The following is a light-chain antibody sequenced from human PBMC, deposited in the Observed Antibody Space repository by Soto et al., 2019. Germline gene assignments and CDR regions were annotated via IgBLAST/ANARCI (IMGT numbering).Light chain of an antibody. CDR2: GAS. J-gene: IGKJ1*01. Sequence: EIVMTQSPATLSVSPGGRATISCRASQSVSNNLAWYQQKPGQAPRLLIYGASTRATGIPAKFSGSGSGTEYTLTISSLQSGDFAVYYCQQYNNWPPWTFGQGTKVEI. V-gene: IGKV3-15*01. CDR1: QSVSNN. CDR3: QQYNNWPPWT.